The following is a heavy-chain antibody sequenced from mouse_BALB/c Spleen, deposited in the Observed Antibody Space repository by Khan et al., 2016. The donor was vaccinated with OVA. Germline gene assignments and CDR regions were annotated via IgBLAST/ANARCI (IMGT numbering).Heavy chain of an antibody. J-gene: IGHJ2*01. D-gene: IGHD1-1*01. Sequence: EVQLQQSGPELVKPGASVKIPCKASGYTFTDYNMDWVKQSHGKSLEWIGDINPKNGDTFYNQKFKGKATLTVDKWYRTAFMELRSLTSADTAVYYCARTGYVSLGYWGQGPTLTVSS. CDR2: INPKNGDT. V-gene: IGHV1-18*01. CDR1: GYTFTDYN. CDR3: ARTGYVSLGY.